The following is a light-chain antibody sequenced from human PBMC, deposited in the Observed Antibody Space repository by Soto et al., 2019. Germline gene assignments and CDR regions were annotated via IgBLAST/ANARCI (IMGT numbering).Light chain of an antibody. CDR2: EVS. CDR3: SSYTSSSTLYV. Sequence: QSALSEPGSVCGSLGQSITISCTGTSSDVGGYNYVSWYQQHPGKAPKLMIYEVSNRPSGVSNRFSGSKSGNTASLTISGLQAEDEADYYCSSYTSSSTLYVFGTGTKVTVL. V-gene: IGLV2-14*01. J-gene: IGLJ1*01. CDR1: SSDVGGYNY.